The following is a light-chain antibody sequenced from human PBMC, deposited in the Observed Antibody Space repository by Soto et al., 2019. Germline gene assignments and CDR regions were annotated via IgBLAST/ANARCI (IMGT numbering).Light chain of an antibody. CDR1: SSDVGGYNF. J-gene: IGLJ1*01. CDR2: DVT. V-gene: IGLV2-11*01. Sequence: QSALTQPRSVSGSPGQSVTISCTGTSSDVGGYNFVSWYQHHPGKAPKLMIYDVTKRPSGVPDRFSGSKSGNTASLTISGLQAEDEADYYCCSYEGRYIYVFGSGTKLTV. CDR3: CSYEGRYIYV.